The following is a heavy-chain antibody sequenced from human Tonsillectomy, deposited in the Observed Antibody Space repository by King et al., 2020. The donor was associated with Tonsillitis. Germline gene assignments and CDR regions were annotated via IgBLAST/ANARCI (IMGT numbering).Heavy chain of an antibody. CDR1: GGTFRSYA. D-gene: IGHD2-2*01. V-gene: IGHV1-69*04. Sequence: QLVQSGAEVRKPGSSVKVSCKSSGGTFRSYAISWVRQAPGQGLEWMGRIIPILAITNYAEKFQGRLTISADKSTSTAYMELSSLRSEDTAVYYCARDIVVDGVNNWGQGTLVTVSS. CDR3: ARDIVVDGVNN. J-gene: IGHJ4*02. CDR2: IIPILAIT.